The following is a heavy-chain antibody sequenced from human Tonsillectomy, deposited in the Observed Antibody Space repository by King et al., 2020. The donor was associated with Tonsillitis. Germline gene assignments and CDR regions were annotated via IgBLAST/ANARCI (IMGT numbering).Heavy chain of an antibody. V-gene: IGHV3-21*01. CDR2: ISTSSNYI. D-gene: IGHD6-13*01. J-gene: IGHJ4*02. CDR3: ASRQQQLKIY. Sequence: DVQLVESGGGLVKPGGSLRLSCAASGFTFSTYSMTWVRQAPGKGLEWVSSISTSSNYIYYADSVKGRFTISRDNTKNSLYLQMNSLRAEDTAVYYCASRQQQLKIYWGQGTLVTVSS. CDR1: GFTFSTYS.